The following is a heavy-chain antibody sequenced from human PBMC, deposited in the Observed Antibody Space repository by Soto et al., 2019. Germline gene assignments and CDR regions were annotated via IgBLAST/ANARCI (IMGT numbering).Heavy chain of an antibody. Sequence: SETLSLTCTVSGDSISSRSYYWGWVRQPPGKGLEWIGKINHSGSTNYNPSLKSRVTISVDTSKNQFSLKLSSVTAADTAVYYCARGRAYYDFWSGYANWFDPWGQGTLVTVSS. V-gene: IGHV4-39*07. CDR1: GDSISSRSYY. CDR3: ARGRAYYDFWSGYANWFDP. J-gene: IGHJ5*02. CDR2: INHSGST. D-gene: IGHD3-3*01.